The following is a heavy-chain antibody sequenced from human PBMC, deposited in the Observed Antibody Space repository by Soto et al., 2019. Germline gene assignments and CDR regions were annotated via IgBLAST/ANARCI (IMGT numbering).Heavy chain of an antibody. Sequence: QVQLQESGPGLVKPSQTLSLTCTVSGGSISSGDYYWSWIRQPPGKGLEWIGYIYYSGSTYYNPSLKSRVTITVDTCKNQSSLKLSSVTAADTAVYYCARLYGDYVSVDYWGQGTMVTVSS. CDR1: GGSISSGDYY. CDR3: ARLYGDYVSVDY. CDR2: IYYSGST. D-gene: IGHD4-17*01. J-gene: IGHJ4*02. V-gene: IGHV4-30-4*01.